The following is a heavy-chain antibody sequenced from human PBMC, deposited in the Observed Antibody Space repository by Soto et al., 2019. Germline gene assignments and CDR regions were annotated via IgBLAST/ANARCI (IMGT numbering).Heavy chain of an antibody. V-gene: IGHV1-24*01. D-gene: IGHD6-13*01. CDR3: ATPPHWSAALYY. CDR2: FDPEDGET. CDR1: GYTLTELS. Sequence: ASVKVSCKVSGYTLTELSMHWVRQAPGKGLEWMGGFDPEDGETIYAQKFQGRVTMTEDTSTDTAYMELSSLRSEDTAVYYCATPPHWSAALYYWGQGTLVTVSS. J-gene: IGHJ4*02.